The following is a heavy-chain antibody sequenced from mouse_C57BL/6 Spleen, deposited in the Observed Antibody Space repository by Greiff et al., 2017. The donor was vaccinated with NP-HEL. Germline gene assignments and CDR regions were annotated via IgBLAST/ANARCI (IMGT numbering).Heavy chain of an antibody. CDR1: GYAFSSSW. CDR3: ARDNYAMDY. V-gene: IGHV1-82*01. J-gene: IGHJ4*01. Sequence: VQVVESGPELVKPGASVKISCKASGYAFSSSWMNWVKQRPGKGLEWIGRIYPGDGDTNYNGKFKGKATLTADKSSSTAYMQLSSLTSEDSAVYFCARDNYAMDYWGQGTSVTVSS. CDR2: IYPGDGDT.